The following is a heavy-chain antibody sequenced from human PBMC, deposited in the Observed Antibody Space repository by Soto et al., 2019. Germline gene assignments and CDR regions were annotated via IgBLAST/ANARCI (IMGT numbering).Heavy chain of an antibody. D-gene: IGHD3-22*01. CDR2: ISGSGGST. V-gene: IGHV3-23*01. CDR1: GFTFSSYA. J-gene: IGHJ4*02. Sequence: EVQLLESGGGLVQPGGSLRLSCAASGFTFSSYAMSWVHQAPGKGLEWVSGISGSGGSTYHADAVKGRFTISRDNSKNTLYLQMNSLRAEDTAVYYCAKKGGYYYYDSTGYSPYWGQGTLVTVSS. CDR3: AKKGGYYYYDSTGYSPY.